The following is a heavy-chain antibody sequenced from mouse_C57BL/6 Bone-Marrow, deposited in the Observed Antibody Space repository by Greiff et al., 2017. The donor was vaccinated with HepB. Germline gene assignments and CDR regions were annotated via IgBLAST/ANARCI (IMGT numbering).Heavy chain of an antibody. Sequence: EVKLMESGGGLVQPGGSMKLSCVASGFTFSNYWMNWVRQSPEKGLEWVAQIRLKSDNYATHYAESVKGRFTISRDDSKSSVYLQMNNLRAEDTGIYYCTGPTYYYGSSYDWYFDVWGTGTTVTVPS. J-gene: IGHJ1*03. CDR3: TGPTYYYGSSYDWYFDV. CDR1: GFTFSNYW. V-gene: IGHV6-3*01. D-gene: IGHD1-1*01. CDR2: IRLKSDNYAT.